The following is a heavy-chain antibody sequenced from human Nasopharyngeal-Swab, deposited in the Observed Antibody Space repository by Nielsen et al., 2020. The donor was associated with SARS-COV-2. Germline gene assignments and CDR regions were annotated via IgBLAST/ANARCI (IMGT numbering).Heavy chain of an antibody. CDR1: GFTFSTSW. D-gene: IGHD3-16*01. Sequence: SCAASGFTFSTSWMHWVRQAPGKGLVWVSRISSDGKTIDYADSVKGRFTISRDNTKSTLYLQVNSLRAEDTAVYYCARDGGYGYWYFDLWGRGTLVTVSS. CDR2: ISSDGKTI. CDR3: ARDGGYGYWYFDL. J-gene: IGHJ2*01. V-gene: IGHV3-74*01.